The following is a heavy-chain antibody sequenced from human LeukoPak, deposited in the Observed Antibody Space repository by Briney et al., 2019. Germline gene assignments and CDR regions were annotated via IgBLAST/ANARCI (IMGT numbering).Heavy chain of an antibody. V-gene: IGHV4-59*01. CDR3: ARSHGLY. J-gene: IGHJ4*02. CDR2: FSDSGST. Sequence: SETLSLTCSVSGGSFSNYLWSWIRQSPGKGLEWVGYFSDSGSTNYNPSLKSRVTISLDTSKNQFSLKLSSVTTADTAVYYCARSHGLYWGQGILVTVSS. CDR1: GGSFSNYL.